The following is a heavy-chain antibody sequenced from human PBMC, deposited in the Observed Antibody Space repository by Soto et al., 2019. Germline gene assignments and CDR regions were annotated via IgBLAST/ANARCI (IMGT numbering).Heavy chain of an antibody. CDR3: ARRCSSTNCPHSYYFDY. J-gene: IGHJ4*02. CDR1: GYTFTSYA. D-gene: IGHD2-2*01. CDR2: INAGNGNT. Sequence: ASVKVSCKASGYTFTSYAMHWVRQAPGQRLEWMGWINAGNGNTKYSQKFQGRVTITRDTSASTAYMELSSLRSEDTAVYYCARRCSSTNCPHSYYFDYWGQGTLVTVSS. V-gene: IGHV1-3*01.